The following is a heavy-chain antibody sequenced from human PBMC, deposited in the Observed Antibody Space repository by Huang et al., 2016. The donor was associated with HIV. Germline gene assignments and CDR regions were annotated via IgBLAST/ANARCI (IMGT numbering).Heavy chain of an antibody. CDR3: ARLPGSITMIRGVITDPY. Sequence: QLQLQESGPGLVKPSETLSLNCTVSGGSISSDNYYWGWIRQPPGKGLEWSGSIDYGGGPYYNPSLKIRVTITVDTYKNQFSLKMRSVTAADTAVYYCARLPGSITMIRGVITDPYWGQGTLVTVSS. V-gene: IGHV4-39*01. CDR1: GGSISSDNYY. D-gene: IGHD3-10*01. CDR2: IDYGGGP. J-gene: IGHJ4*02.